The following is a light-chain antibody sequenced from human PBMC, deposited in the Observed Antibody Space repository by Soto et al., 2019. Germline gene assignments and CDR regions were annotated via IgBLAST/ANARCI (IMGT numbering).Light chain of an antibody. Sequence: QSALAQPASVSGSLGQSITISCTVSSSDVRYYNLVSWYQQHPGKVPKLILYEASKRPSGVSDRFSGSQSGTTASLTVSGLQAEDEADYYCCSSGGSPTYVFGTGTKLTVL. J-gene: IGLJ1*01. CDR3: CSSGGSPTYV. CDR1: SSDVRYYNL. CDR2: EAS. V-gene: IGLV2-23*01.